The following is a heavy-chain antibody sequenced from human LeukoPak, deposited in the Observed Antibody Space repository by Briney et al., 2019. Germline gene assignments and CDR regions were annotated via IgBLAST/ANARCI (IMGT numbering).Heavy chain of an antibody. CDR2: IYYSGST. V-gene: IGHV4-39*01. CDR3: ARVTYYDFWSGYPSVFDY. CDR1: GGSISSSSYY. J-gene: IGHJ4*02. Sequence: SETLSLTCTVSGGSISSSSYYWGWIRQPPGKGLEWIGSIYYSGSTYYNPSLKSRVTISVDTSKNQFSLKLSSVTAADTAVYYCARVTYYDFWSGYPSVFDYWGQGTLVTVPS. D-gene: IGHD3-3*01.